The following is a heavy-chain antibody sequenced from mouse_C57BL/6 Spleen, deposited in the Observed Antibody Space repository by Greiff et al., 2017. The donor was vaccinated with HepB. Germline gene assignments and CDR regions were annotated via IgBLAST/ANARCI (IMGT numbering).Heavy chain of an antibody. V-gene: IGHV1-76*01. J-gene: IGHJ4*01. D-gene: IGHD1-1*01. CDR2: IYPGSGNT. CDR3: AREVARAMDY. Sequence: QVQLQQSGAELVRPGASVKLSCKASGYTFTDYYINWVKQRPGQGLEWIARIYPGSGNTNYNEKFKGKATLTAEKSSSTAYMQLSSLTSEDSAVYFCAREVARAMDYWGQGTSVTVSS. CDR1: GYTFTDYY.